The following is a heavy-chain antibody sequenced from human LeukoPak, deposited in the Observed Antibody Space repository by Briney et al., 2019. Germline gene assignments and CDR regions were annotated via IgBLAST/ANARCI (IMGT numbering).Heavy chain of an antibody. Sequence: GGSLRLSCAASGSTFSSYGMSWVRQAPGKGLEWVSAISGGGGSRYYADSVKGRFTISRDNSKNTLYLQMNSLRAEDTAIYYCAKEFGGYKYDWFDPWGQGTLVTVSS. V-gene: IGHV3-23*01. CDR3: AKEFGGYKYDWFDP. J-gene: IGHJ5*02. D-gene: IGHD3-22*01. CDR2: ISGGGGSR. CDR1: GSTFSSYG.